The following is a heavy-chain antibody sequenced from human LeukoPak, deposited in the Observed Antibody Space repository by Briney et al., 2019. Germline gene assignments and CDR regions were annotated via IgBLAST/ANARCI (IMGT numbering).Heavy chain of an antibody. J-gene: IGHJ6*03. V-gene: IGHV4-39*02. Sequence: SETLSLTCTVSGGSISSSSYYWGWIRQPPGKGLEWIGSIYYSGSTYYNPSLKSRVTISVDTSKNQFSLKLSSVTAADTAVYYCARDRDYGDYGGYYYYYMDVWGKGTTVTVSS. CDR1: GGSISSSSYY. D-gene: IGHD4-17*01. CDR2: IYYSGST. CDR3: ARDRDYGDYGGYYYYYMDV.